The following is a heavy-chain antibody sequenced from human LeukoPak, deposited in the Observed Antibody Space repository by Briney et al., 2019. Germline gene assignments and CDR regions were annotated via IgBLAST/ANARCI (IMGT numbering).Heavy chain of an antibody. D-gene: IGHD3-16*02. CDR2: INHSGST. J-gene: IGHJ4*02. V-gene: IGHV4-34*01. CDR3: ARKGYDYVWGGYPIGAHKYYFDY. CDR1: GGSFSGYY. Sequence: SETLSLTCAVYGGSFSGYYWSWIRQPPGKGLEWIGEINHSGSTNYNPSLKSRVTISVDTSKNQFSLKLSSVTAADTAVYYCARKGYDYVWGGYPIGAHKYYFDYWGQGTLVTVSS.